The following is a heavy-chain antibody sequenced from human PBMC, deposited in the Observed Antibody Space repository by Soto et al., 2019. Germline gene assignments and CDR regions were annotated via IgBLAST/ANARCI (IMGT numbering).Heavy chain of an antibody. CDR1: GGSFSGYY. CDR3: ARGLTYYDFWSNRGRPKAGWFDP. J-gene: IGHJ5*02. Sequence: SETLSLTCAVYGGSFSGYYWSWIRQPPGKGLEWIGEINHSGSTNYNPSLKSRVTISVDTSKNQFSLKLSSVTAADTAVYYCARGLTYYDFWSNRGRPKAGWFDPWGQGTLVTVSS. D-gene: IGHD3-3*01. CDR2: INHSGST. V-gene: IGHV4-34*01.